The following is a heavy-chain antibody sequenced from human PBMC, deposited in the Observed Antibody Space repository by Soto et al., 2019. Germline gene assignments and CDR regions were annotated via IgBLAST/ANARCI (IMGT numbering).Heavy chain of an antibody. CDR3: ARQPTVSTNFDY. J-gene: IGHJ4*02. CDR1: GYSFTTYW. D-gene: IGHD4-17*01. CDR2: IHPGDSDT. V-gene: IGHV5-51*01. Sequence: EVQLVQSGAEVKKSGESLKISCKGSGYSFTTYWIGWVRQMPGKGLEWMGIIHPGDSDTRYSPSFQGQVTISADKSITTAYLQWGSLKASDTAMYYCARQPTVSTNFDYWGQGTLVTVSS.